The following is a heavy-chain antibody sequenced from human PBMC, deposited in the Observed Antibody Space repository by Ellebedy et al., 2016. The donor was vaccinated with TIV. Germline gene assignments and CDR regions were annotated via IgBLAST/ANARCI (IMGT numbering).Heavy chain of an antibody. CDR2: ISYDAINK. CDR1: EFTFSNSA. Sequence: GESLKISXAASEFTFSNSAMHWVRQAPGKGLEWVAVISYDAINKYYADSVKGRFTISRDNFENTLYLQMNSLRAEDTAVYYCAREKGPYYYGSGTYSTWFDPWGQGTLVTVSS. CDR3: AREKGPYYYGSGTYSTWFDP. J-gene: IGHJ5*02. D-gene: IGHD3-10*01. V-gene: IGHV3-30-3*01.